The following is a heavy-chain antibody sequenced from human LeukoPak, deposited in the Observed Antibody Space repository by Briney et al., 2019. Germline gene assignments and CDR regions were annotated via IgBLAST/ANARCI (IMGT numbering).Heavy chain of an antibody. CDR2: ISSSGSTI. Sequence: PGGSLRLSCAASGFTFSIYEMNWVRQAPGKGLEWASYISSSGSTIYYADSVKGRFTISRDNAKNSLYLQMNSLRAEDTAVYYCAREQYYYDSSGCVDYWGQGTLVTVSS. CDR3: AREQYYYDSSGCVDY. V-gene: IGHV3-48*03. D-gene: IGHD3-22*01. J-gene: IGHJ4*02. CDR1: GFTFSIYE.